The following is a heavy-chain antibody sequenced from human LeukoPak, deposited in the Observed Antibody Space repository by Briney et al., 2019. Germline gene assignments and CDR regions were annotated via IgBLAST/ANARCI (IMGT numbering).Heavy chain of an antibody. CDR3: AKDSYCGKMRLSY. V-gene: IGHV3-53*01. CDR2: IYSGGST. J-gene: IGHJ4*02. D-gene: IGHD2-21*01. Sequence: GGSLRLSCAASGFTVSSNYMSWVRQAPGKGLEWVSVIYSGGSTYYADSVKGRFNIFRDNSKNTLFFQMTSLRAEAPVVCYCAKDSYCGKMRLSYWGQGTLVTVSS. CDR1: GFTVSSNY.